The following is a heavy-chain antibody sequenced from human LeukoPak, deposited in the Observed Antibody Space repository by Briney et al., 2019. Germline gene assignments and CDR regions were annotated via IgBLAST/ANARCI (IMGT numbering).Heavy chain of an antibody. D-gene: IGHD5-18*01. CDR2: VIGSGGST. CDR3: AKGAASRGYTYVAN. Sequence: GGSLRLSCAASAFTFRPYSMIWVRQAPGKGMEWVSTVIGSGGSTYYADYGKGRFTTSRDNSNNSLYLEMNSLRAEDTAVYYCAKGAASRGYTYVANWGQGTLVTVAS. V-gene: IGHV3-23*01. J-gene: IGHJ4*02. CDR1: AFTFRPYS.